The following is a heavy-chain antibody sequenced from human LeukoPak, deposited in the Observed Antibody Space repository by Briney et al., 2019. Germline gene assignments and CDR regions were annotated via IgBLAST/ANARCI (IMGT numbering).Heavy chain of an antibody. Sequence: SETLSLTCTVSGGSISSYYWSWIRQPPGKGLEWIGYIHYSGSTNYNPSLKSRVTISVDTSKNQFSLKLSSVTAADTAVYYCARDLYSSSALYNWFDPWGQGTLVTVSS. CDR3: ARDLYSSSALYNWFDP. J-gene: IGHJ5*02. CDR2: IHYSGST. CDR1: GGSISSYY. V-gene: IGHV4-59*01. D-gene: IGHD6-6*01.